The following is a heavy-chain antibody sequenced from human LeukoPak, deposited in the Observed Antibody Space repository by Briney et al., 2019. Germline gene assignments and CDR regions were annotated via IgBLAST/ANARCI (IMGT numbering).Heavy chain of an antibody. CDR3: ARGQLHYDILTGPGFDY. CDR1: GYTFTGYY. V-gene: IGHV1-2*02. D-gene: IGHD3-9*01. Sequence: ASVKVSCKASGYTFTGYYMHWVRQAPGQGLEWMGWINPNSGGTNYAQKFQGRVTMTRDTSISTAYMELSRLRSDDTAVYYCARGQLHYDILTGPGFDYWGQGTLVTVSS. J-gene: IGHJ4*02. CDR2: INPNSGGT.